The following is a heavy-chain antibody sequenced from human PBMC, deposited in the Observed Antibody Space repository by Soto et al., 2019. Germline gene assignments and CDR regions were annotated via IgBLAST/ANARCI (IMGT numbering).Heavy chain of an antibody. CDR1: GYTFTSYG. CDR3: AKAPYANDIDS. Sequence: ASVKVSCKASGYTFTSYGISWVRQAPGQGLEWMGWMNPNSGNTGYAQKFQGRVTMTRNTSISTAYMELSSLRSEDTAVYYCAKAPYANDIDSWSQGDLLPISS. V-gene: IGHV1-8*02. CDR2: MNPNSGNT. J-gene: IGHJ5*01. D-gene: IGHD1-1*01.